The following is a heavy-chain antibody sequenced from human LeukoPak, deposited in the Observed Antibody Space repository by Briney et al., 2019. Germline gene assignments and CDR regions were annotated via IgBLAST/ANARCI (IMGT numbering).Heavy chain of an antibody. Sequence: GGSLRLSCAASGFTFSSYAMSWVRQAPGKGLEWVSGISGSGESTYYADSVKGRFTISRDNSKNTLHLLMNSLRAEDTAVYYCAKVLDGTGYWNYYFDSWGQGTLVTVSS. D-gene: IGHD3-22*01. J-gene: IGHJ4*02. CDR1: GFTFSSYA. V-gene: IGHV3-23*01. CDR2: ISGSGEST. CDR3: AKVLDGTGYWNYYFDS.